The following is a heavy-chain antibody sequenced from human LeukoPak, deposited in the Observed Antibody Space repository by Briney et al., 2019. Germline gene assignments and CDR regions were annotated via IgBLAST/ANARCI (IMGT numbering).Heavy chain of an antibody. CDR2: INHSGST. Sequence: PSETLSLTCAVYGGSFSGYYWSWIRQPPGKGLEWIGEINHSGSTNYNPSLKSRVTISVDTSKNQFSLKLSSVTAADTAVYYCARDFNYRGVTGTFDYWGQGTLVTVSS. D-gene: IGHD3-9*01. CDR3: ARDFNYRGVTGTFDY. V-gene: IGHV4-34*01. J-gene: IGHJ4*02. CDR1: GGSFSGYY.